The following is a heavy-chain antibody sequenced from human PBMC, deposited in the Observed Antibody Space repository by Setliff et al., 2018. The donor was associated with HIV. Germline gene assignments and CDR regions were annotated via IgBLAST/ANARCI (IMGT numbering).Heavy chain of an antibody. Sequence: PSETLSLTCAVYGGPSSGYWSWVRQSPGKGLEWIGEISHSGSTNYNLSLKSRAAISADTSKKQFSLWLTSVTAADTAVYYCARGRWGGGAGAPSYYFDSWGQGTLVTVSS. CDR3: ARGRWGGGAGAPSYYFDS. CDR1: GGPSSGY. J-gene: IGHJ4*02. D-gene: IGHD6-19*01. V-gene: IGHV4-34*01. CDR2: ISHSGST.